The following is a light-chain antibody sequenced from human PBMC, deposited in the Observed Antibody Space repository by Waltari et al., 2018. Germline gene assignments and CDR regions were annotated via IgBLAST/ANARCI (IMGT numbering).Light chain of an antibody. CDR2: EFS. CDR1: SRDVGAYNY. CDR3: SSYTSSSTLV. V-gene: IGLV2-14*01. Sequence: QSALPQPASVSGSPGQSVTISSPGTSRDVGAYNYVSWYQQHPGKAPKLMIYEFSNRPSGVSNRFSGSKSGNTASLTISGLQAEDEADYYCSSYTSSSTLVFGGGTKLTVL. J-gene: IGLJ2*01.